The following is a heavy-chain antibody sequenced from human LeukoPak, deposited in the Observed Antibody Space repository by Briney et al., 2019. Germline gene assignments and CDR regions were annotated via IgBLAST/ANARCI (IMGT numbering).Heavy chain of an antibody. CDR2: IKDDGSEK. CDR1: GFTFSSYW. D-gene: IGHD2-21*02. V-gene: IGHV3-7*01. Sequence: PGGSLRLSCVGSGFTFSSYWMTWVRQAPGKGLEWVANIKDDGSEKYSVDSVKGRFTISRDNAKNLLYLQMNSLRAEDTAVYYCARSLSVVTAYLDYWGQGMLVTVSS. CDR3: ARSLSVVTAYLDY. J-gene: IGHJ4*02.